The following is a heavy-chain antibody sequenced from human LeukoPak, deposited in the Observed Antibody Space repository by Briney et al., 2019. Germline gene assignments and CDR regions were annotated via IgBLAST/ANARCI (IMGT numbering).Heavy chain of an antibody. CDR3: ATTGARIAVNSYYYYYYMDV. CDR2: INHSGST. J-gene: IGHJ6*03. Sequence: SETLSLTCAVYGGSFSGYYWSWIRQPPGKGLEWIGEINHSGSTNYNPSLKSRVTISVDTSKNQFSLKLSSVTAADTAVYYCATTGARIAVNSYYYYYYMDVWGKGTTITISS. D-gene: IGHD6-19*01. CDR1: GGSFSGYY. V-gene: IGHV4-34*01.